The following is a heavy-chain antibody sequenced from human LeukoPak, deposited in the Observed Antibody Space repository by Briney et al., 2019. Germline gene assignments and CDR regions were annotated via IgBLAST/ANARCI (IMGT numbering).Heavy chain of an antibody. D-gene: IGHD2-2*01. CDR2: INPSGGST. Sequence: ASVKVSCKASGYTFTSYYMHWVRQAPGQGLEWMGIINPSGGSTSYAQKFQGRVTMTRDMSTSTVYMELSSLRSEDTAMYYCARVKRKYQLLKPLHETPSHYFDYWGQGTLVTVSS. CDR3: ARVKRKYQLLKPLHETPSHYFDY. CDR1: GYTFTSYY. V-gene: IGHV1-46*01. J-gene: IGHJ4*02.